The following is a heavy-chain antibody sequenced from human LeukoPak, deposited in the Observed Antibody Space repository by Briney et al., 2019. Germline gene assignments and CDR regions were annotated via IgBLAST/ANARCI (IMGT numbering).Heavy chain of an antibody. Sequence: GGSLRLSCAASGFTFSSYSMNWVRQAPGKGLEWVSYISSSSSTIYYADSVKGRFTISRDNAKNSLYLQMNSLRAEDTAVYYCARFGGNYYYYYYMDVWGKGTTVTVSS. J-gene: IGHJ6*03. V-gene: IGHV3-48*01. CDR3: ARFGGNYYYYYYMDV. D-gene: IGHD3-10*01. CDR2: ISSSSSTI. CDR1: GFTFSSYS.